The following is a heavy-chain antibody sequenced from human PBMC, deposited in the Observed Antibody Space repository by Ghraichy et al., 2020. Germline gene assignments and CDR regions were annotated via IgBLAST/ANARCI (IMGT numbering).Heavy chain of an antibody. Sequence: GGSLRLSCAASGFTFSSYWMSWVRQAPGKGLEWVATINPNASDNYFVHSVKGRFAISRDNAKNSLYLQMNSLRPEDTAVYYCTRGQHQMLWGQGTLVTVSS. CDR3: TRGQHQML. D-gene: IGHD2-2*01. V-gene: IGHV3-7*01. J-gene: IGHJ4*02. CDR2: INPNASDN. CDR1: GFTFSSYW.